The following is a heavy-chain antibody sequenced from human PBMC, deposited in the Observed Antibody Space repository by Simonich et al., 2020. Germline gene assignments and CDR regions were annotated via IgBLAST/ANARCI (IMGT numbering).Heavy chain of an antibody. J-gene: IGHJ3*02. V-gene: IGHV3-30*04. Sequence: QVQLVESGGGVVQPGRSLRLSCAASGFTFSSYAMHWVRQAPGKGLECVAVISYDGSNKDYADSVRGRFTISRDNSKNTLYLQMNSLRAEDTAVYYCARDLPLGYCSGGSCYSGAFDIWGQGTMVTVSS. CDR2: ISYDGSNK. CDR1: GFTFSSYA. CDR3: ARDLPLGYCSGGSCYSGAFDI. D-gene: IGHD2-15*01.